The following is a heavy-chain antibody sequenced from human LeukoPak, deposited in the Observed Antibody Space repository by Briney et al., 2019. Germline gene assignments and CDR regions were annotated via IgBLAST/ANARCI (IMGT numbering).Heavy chain of an antibody. CDR2: ISGSGGST. Sequence: PGGSLRLSCAASGFTFSSYAMSWVRQAPGKGLEWVSAISGSGGSTYYADSVKGRFTISRDNSKNTLYLQMNSLRAEDTAVYYCAKYLGVKLRLGELSFPQYYFDYWGQGTLVTVSS. J-gene: IGHJ4*02. V-gene: IGHV3-23*01. CDR3: AKYLGVKLRLGELSFPQYYFDY. CDR1: GFTFSSYA. D-gene: IGHD3-16*02.